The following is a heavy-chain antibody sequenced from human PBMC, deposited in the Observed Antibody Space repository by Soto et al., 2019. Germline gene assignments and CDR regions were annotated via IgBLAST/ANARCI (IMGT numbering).Heavy chain of an antibody. V-gene: IGHV4-34*01. Sequence: SETLSLTCAVYGGSFSGYYWSWIRQPPGKGLEWIGEINHSGSTNYNPSLKSRVTISVDTSKNQFSLKLSSVTAADTAVYYWARLGAARLDRFDPWGQGTLVTVSS. CDR2: INHSGST. CDR1: GGSFSGYY. J-gene: IGHJ5*02. D-gene: IGHD6-6*01. CDR3: ARLGAARLDRFDP.